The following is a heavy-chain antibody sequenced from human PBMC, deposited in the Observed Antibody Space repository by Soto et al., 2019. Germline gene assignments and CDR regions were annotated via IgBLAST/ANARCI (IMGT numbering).Heavy chain of an antibody. D-gene: IGHD2-8*01. V-gene: IGHV3-48*03. J-gene: IGHJ3*02. CDR1: GFTFSSYE. CDR2: ISSSGSTI. Sequence: VVSLRISWAASGFTFSSYEMNWVRQAPGEGLEWVSYISSSGSTIYYADSVKGRFTISRDNAKNSLYLQMNSLRAEDTAVYYCARSPRYCTNGVCSNAFDIWGQGTMVTVSS. CDR3: ARSPRYCTNGVCSNAFDI.